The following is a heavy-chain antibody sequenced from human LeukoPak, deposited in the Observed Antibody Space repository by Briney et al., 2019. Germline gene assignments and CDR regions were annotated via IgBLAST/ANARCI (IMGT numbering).Heavy chain of an antibody. CDR2: INPKNGGT. Sequence: GASVKVSCKASGYAFTGYYIYWVRQAPGQGLEWMGWINPKNGGTSYSQKFQGRVTMTRDTSISTVYMELNRLTSDDTAVYYCARDVMFNYWGQGTLVTVSS. CDR1: GYAFTGYY. V-gene: IGHV1-2*02. J-gene: IGHJ4*02. CDR3: ARDVMFNY.